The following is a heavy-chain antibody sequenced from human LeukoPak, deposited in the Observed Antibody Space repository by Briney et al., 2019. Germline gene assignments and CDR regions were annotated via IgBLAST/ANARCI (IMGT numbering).Heavy chain of an antibody. J-gene: IGHJ4*02. D-gene: IGHD2-8*01. Sequence: PGGSLRLSCAASGFTVSDNYINWVRQAPGKGLEWVSIIYAGGSTYYADSVKGRFTISRDNSKNTLYLQMNSLRAEDTAVYYCAKDRSCTNGVCHGDFDYWGQGTLVTVSS. CDR3: AKDRSCTNGVCHGDFDY. CDR2: IYAGGST. V-gene: IGHV3-53*01. CDR1: GFTVSDNY.